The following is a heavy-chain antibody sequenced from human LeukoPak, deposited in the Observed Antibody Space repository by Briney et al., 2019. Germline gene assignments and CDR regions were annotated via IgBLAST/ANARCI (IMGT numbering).Heavy chain of an antibody. CDR2: INHSGST. CDR1: GGSFSGYY. Sequence: SETLSLTCAVYGGSFSGYYWSWIRQPPGKGLEWIGEINHSGSTNYNPSLKSRVTISVDTSKNQFSLKLSSVTAADTAVYYCARLGVTYSGPRDAFDIWGQGTMVTVSS. V-gene: IGHV4-34*01. D-gene: IGHD5-12*01. CDR3: ARLGVTYSGPRDAFDI. J-gene: IGHJ3*02.